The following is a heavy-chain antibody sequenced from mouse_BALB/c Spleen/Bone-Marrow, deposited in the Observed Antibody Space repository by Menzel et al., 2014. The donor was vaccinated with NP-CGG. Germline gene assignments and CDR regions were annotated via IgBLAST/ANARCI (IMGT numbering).Heavy chain of an antibody. V-gene: IGHV2-2*02. CDR1: GFSLTSYG. Sequence: VQLQESGPGLVQPSPSLSITCTVSGFSLTSYGVHWVRQSPGKGLEWLGVIWSGGSTDYNAAFISRLSISKDNSKSQVFFKMNSLQANDTAIYYCARNSHYYGYYYAMDYWGQRTSVTISS. CDR3: ARNSHYYGYYYAMDY. J-gene: IGHJ4*01. D-gene: IGHD1-2*01. CDR2: IWSGGST.